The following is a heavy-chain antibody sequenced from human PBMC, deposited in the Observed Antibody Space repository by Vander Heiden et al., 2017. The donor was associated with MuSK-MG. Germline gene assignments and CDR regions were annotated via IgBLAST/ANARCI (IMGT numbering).Heavy chain of an antibody. Sequence: EVQLVESGGGLVQPGGSLRLSCTASGFPFSSYEMNWVRQAPGKGLEWVSYISSSGSTIYYADSVKGRFTISRDNAKNSLYLQMNSLRAEDTAVYYCAREVYCSGGSCHTYYYYGMDVWGQGTTVTVSS. CDR3: AREVYCSGGSCHTYYYYGMDV. J-gene: IGHJ6*02. CDR1: GFPFSSYE. D-gene: IGHD2-15*01. CDR2: ISSSGSTI. V-gene: IGHV3-48*03.